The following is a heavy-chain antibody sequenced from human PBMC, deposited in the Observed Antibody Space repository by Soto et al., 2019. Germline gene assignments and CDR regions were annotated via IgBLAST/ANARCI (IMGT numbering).Heavy chain of an antibody. D-gene: IGHD2-21*02. CDR1: GFTFSSYA. Sequence: QVQLVESGGGVVQPGRSLRLSCAASGFTFSSYAMHWVRQAPGKGLEWVAVISYDGSNKYYADSVKGRFTISRDNSKNTLYLQMNSLRAEDTDVYYCAIDPIVGVPAPFDGEYFDYWGQGTLVTVSS. CDR2: ISYDGSNK. J-gene: IGHJ4*02. CDR3: AIDPIVGVPAPFDGEYFDY. V-gene: IGHV3-30-3*01.